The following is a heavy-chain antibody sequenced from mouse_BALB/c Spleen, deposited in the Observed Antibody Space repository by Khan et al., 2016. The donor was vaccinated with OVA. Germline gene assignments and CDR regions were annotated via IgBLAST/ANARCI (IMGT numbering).Heavy chain of an antibody. CDR1: GYTFTNYV. CDR3: ARGNWQSYYFDY. V-gene: IGHV1S136*01. J-gene: IGHJ2*01. CDR2: INPYNGGT. D-gene: IGHD4-1*01. Sequence: VQLQQPGPELVKPGASVKMSCKASGYTFTNYVLHWVKQKPGQGLEWIGYINPYNGGTKYNEKFKGKATLASDRSSITAYIELTSLTSEDSAVYYCARGNWQSYYFDYWGQGTTLTLSS.